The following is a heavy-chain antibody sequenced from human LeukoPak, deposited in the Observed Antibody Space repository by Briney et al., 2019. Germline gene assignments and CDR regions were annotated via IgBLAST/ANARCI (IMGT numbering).Heavy chain of an antibody. CDR2: ISGSGGST. D-gene: IGHD3-22*01. CDR3: AKDPDQRITMIVVVTYYFDY. J-gene: IGHJ4*02. CDR1: GFTFSSYA. Sequence: GGSLRLSCAASGFTFSSYAMSWVRQAPGKGLEWVSAISGSGGSTYYADSVKGRFTISRDNSKNTLYLQMNSLRAEDTAVYYCAKDPDQRITMIVVVTYYFDYWGQGTLVTVSS. V-gene: IGHV3-23*01.